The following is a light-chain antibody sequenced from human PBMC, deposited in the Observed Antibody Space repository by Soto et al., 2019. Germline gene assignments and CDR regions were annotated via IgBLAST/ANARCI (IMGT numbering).Light chain of an antibody. CDR3: QQYNTWT. Sequence: DIQMTQSPSTLSASVGDRVTITCRASQSINTWLAWYQQKPGKAPKLLIYKASDLESGVPSRFSGSGSGTEFTLTISSLQPDDFATYYCQQYNTWTFGQGTKVEIK. CDR2: KAS. V-gene: IGKV1-5*03. CDR1: QSINTW. J-gene: IGKJ1*01.